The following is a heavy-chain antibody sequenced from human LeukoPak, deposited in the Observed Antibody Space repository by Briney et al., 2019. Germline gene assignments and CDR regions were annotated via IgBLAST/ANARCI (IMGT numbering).Heavy chain of an antibody. CDR3: SPTP. V-gene: IGHV3-23*01. J-gene: IGHJ4*02. CDR1: GLTLTTYA. D-gene: IGHD2-15*01. Sequence: PGGSLRLSCAASGLTLTTYAMGWVRQAPGKGLEWVSSISASGRSTYYADSAKGRFTISRDNSRNTLYLQMNSLRAEDTAIYYCSPTPGGQGTLVTVSS. CDR2: ISASGRST.